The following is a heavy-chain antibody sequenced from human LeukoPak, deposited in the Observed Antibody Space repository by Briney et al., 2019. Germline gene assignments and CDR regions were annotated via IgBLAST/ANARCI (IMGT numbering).Heavy chain of an antibody. CDR3: ARVPSPNDYYYYYMDV. Sequence: GASVKVSCKASGYTFTSYYMHWVRQAPGQGLEWMGWINPNSGGTNYAQKFQGRVTMTRDTSISTAYMELSRLRSDDTAVYYCARVPSPNDYYYYYMDVWGKGTTVTISS. CDR2: INPNSGGT. J-gene: IGHJ6*03. CDR1: GYTFTSYY. V-gene: IGHV1-2*02.